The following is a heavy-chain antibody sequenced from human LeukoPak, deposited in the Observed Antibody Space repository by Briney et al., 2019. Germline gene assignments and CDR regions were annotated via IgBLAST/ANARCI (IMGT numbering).Heavy chain of an antibody. J-gene: IGHJ3*02. V-gene: IGHV1-69*05. D-gene: IGHD6-19*01. CDR3: ARFPNRGIAVARGAFDI. CDR1: GGTFSSYA. CDR2: IIPIFGTA. Sequence: GASVKVSCKASGGTFSSYAISWVRRAPGQGLEWMGGIIPIFGTANYAQKFQGRVTITTDESTSTAYMELSSLRSEDTAVYYCARFPNRGIAVARGAFDIWGQGTMVTVSS.